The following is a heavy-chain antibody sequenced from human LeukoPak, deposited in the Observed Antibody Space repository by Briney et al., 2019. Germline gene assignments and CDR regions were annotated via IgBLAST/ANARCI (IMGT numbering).Heavy chain of an antibody. CDR1: GYTFTGYY. V-gene: IGHV1-2*02. D-gene: IGHD6-19*01. CDR2: INPNSGDT. Sequence: GASVKVSCKASGYTFTGYYMHWVRQAPGEGLEWMGWINPNSGDTNYAQKFQGRVTVTRETDISTEYMELSRLRSDDTAVYYCARVGSSGWYVHPTLDYWGQGTLLTVSS. CDR3: ARVGSSGWYVHPTLDY. J-gene: IGHJ4*02.